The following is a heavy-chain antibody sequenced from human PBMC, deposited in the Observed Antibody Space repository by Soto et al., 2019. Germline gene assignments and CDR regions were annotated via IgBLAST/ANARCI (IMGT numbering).Heavy chain of an antibody. CDR2: ISSSSSTI. Sequence: GGSLRLSCAASGFTFSSYSMNWVRQAPGKGLEWVSYISSSSSTIYYAGSVKGRFTISRGNAKNSLYLQMNSLRAEDTAVYYCARQAGTRAYWYFDLWGRGTLVTVSS. J-gene: IGHJ2*01. CDR3: ARQAGTRAYWYFDL. CDR1: GFTFSSYS. V-gene: IGHV3-48*01. D-gene: IGHD6-19*01.